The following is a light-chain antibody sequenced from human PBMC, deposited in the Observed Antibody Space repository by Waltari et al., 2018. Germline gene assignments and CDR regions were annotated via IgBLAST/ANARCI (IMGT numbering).Light chain of an antibody. J-gene: IGKJ1*01. CDR1: QSISKY. CDR2: ETS. CDR3: QKYGTLPAT. Sequence: ATLSCRASQSISKYLVWYQQKPGQPPRLLIYETSIRATGIPDRFSGSGSGTDFSLTISRLEPEDFAVYYCQKYGTLPATFGQGTKVEIK. V-gene: IGKV3-20*01.